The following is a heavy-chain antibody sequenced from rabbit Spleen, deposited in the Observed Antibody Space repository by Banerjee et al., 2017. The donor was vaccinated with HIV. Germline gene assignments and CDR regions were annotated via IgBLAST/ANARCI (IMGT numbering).Heavy chain of an antibody. CDR2: INTATGKA. J-gene: IGHJ4*01. CDR1: GFSFSDRDV. D-gene: IGHD3-1*01. CDR3: ARDKELAIWGYEFDL. V-gene: IGHV1S45*01. Sequence: QEQLVESGGGLVKPEGSLTLTCKASGFSFSDRDVMCWVRQAPGKGLEWIACINTATGKAVYASWAKGRFTISKTSSTTVTLQMTSLTAADTATYFCARDKELAIWGYEFDLWGQGTLVTVS.